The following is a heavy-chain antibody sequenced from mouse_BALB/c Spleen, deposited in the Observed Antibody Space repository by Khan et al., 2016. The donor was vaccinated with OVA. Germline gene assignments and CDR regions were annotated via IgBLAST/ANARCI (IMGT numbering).Heavy chain of an antibody. CDR1: GFTFSDYY. CDR2: ISDGGSYT. CDR3: ATIYDGYHQAWFAY. Sequence: EVELVVSGGGLVKPGGSLKLSCAASGFTFSDYYMYWVRQNPEKRLKWVATISDGGSYTYYPESVKGRFTISRDNAKNNLYLQMSSLKSEDTAMYYCATIYDGYHQAWFAYWGQGTLVTVSA. J-gene: IGHJ3*01. V-gene: IGHV5-4*02. D-gene: IGHD2-3*01.